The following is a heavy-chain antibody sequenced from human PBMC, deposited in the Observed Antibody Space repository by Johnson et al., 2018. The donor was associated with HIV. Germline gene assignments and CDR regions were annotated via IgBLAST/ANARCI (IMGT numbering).Heavy chain of an antibody. CDR3: ARGRKTVTTVRPSAFDI. CDR1: GFTNNNAW. J-gene: IGHJ3*02. CDR2: IWYDGSNK. Sequence: QMQLVESGGGFVKPGGSLRLSCAASGFTNNNAWMNWVRQAPGKGLEWVAVIWYDGSNKYYADSVKGRFTISRDISKNTLYLQMNSLRAEDTAVYYCARGRKTVTTVRPSAFDIWGQGTMVTVSS. D-gene: IGHD4-17*01. V-gene: IGHV3-33*08.